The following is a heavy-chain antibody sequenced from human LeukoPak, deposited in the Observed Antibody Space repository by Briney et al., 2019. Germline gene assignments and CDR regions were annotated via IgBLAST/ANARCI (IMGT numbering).Heavy chain of an antibody. CDR3: ARAGRGYNYGFVPSEVDYYYYYLDV. V-gene: IGHV4-59*01. CDR1: GGSISNYF. Sequence: SETLSLTCTVSGGSISNYFWSWIRQPPGKGLKWIGYIYYSGRNNSNPSLKSRVTISVDTSKNQFSLKLSSVTAADTAVYYCARAGRGYNYGFVPSEVDYYYYYLDVWGKGTTVTVSS. J-gene: IGHJ6*03. D-gene: IGHD5-18*01. CDR2: IYYSGRN.